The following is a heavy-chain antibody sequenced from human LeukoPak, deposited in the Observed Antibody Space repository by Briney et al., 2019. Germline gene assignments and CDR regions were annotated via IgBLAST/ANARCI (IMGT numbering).Heavy chain of an antibody. CDR3: ARVWGNGFDP. Sequence: SETLSLTCTVSGGSISSGSYYWSWIRQPAGKGLEWIGRIYTSGSTNYNPSLKSRVTISVDTSKNQFSLKLSSVTAADTAVYYCARVWGNGFDPWGQGTLVTVSS. V-gene: IGHV4-61*02. D-gene: IGHD3-16*01. J-gene: IGHJ5*02. CDR1: GGSISSGSYY. CDR2: IYTSGST.